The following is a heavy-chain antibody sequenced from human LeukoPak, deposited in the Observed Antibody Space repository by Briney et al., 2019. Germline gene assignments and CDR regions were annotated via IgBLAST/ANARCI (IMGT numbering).Heavy chain of an antibody. J-gene: IGHJ3*02. CDR1: GGSISSGGYY. V-gene: IGHV4-31*03. D-gene: IGHD5-24*01. CDR2: IYYSGST. CDR3: AKSREEIRGLDAFDI. Sequence: SQTLSLTCTVSGGSISSGGYYWSWIRQHPGKGLEWIGYIYYSGSTYYNPSLKSRVALSVDTSKNQFSLKLSSLTAADTAVYYCAKSREEIRGLDAFDIWGQGTMVTVSS.